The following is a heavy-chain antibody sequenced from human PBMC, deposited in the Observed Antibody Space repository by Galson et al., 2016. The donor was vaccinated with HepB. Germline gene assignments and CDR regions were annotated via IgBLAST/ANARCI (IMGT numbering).Heavy chain of an antibody. CDR2: ISSNNYI. CDR3: ASPSLFGSGIDY. Sequence: SLRLSCAASGFTFSDYYMSWIRQAPGNGLEWVSYISSNNYIHYADSVKGRFTISRDNAKRSLYLQMDSLRAEDTAVYYCASPSLFGSGIDYWGQGTLVTVSS. D-gene: IGHD3-10*01. V-gene: IGHV3-11*04. CDR1: GFTFSDYY. J-gene: IGHJ4*02.